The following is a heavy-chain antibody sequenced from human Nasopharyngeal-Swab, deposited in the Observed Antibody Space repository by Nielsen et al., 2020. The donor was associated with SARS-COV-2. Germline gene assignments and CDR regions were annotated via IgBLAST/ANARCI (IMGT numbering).Heavy chain of an antibody. J-gene: IGHJ4*02. CDR1: GFTFSSYS. CDR2: ISSSSSTI. Sequence: GESLKISCAASGFTFSSYSMNWVRQAPGKGLEWVSYISSSSSTIYYADSVKGRFTISRDNAKNSLYLQMNSLRAEDTAVYYCARAGAAAYWGQGTLVTVSS. V-gene: IGHV3-48*04. D-gene: IGHD6-13*01. CDR3: ARAGAAAY.